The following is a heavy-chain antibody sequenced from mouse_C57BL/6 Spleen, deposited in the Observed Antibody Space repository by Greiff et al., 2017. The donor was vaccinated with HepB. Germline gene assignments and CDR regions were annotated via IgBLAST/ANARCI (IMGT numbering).Heavy chain of an antibody. V-gene: IGHV1-26*01. CDR2: INPNNGGT. CDR3: ARSIYDGYLFDY. Sequence: EVQLQQSGPELVKPGASVKISCKASGYTFTDYYMNWVKQSHGKSLEWIGDINPNNGGTSYNQKFKGKATLTVDKSSSTAYMELRSLTSEDSAVYYCARSIYDGYLFDYWGQGTTLTVSS. CDR1: GYTFTDYY. D-gene: IGHD2-3*01. J-gene: IGHJ2*01.